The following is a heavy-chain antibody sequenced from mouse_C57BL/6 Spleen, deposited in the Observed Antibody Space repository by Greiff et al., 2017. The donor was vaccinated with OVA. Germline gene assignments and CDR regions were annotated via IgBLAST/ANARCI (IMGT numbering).Heavy chain of an antibody. V-gene: IGHV1-69*01. CDR1: GYTFTSYW. CDR3: ARSGYGNPWYFDV. Sequence: QVQLQQPGAELVMPGASVKLSCKASGYTFTSYWMHWVKQRPGQGLEWIGEIDPSDSYTNYNQKLKGKSTLTVDKSSSTAYMQLSSLTSEDSAVYYCARSGYGNPWYFDVWGTGTTVTVSS. J-gene: IGHJ1*03. D-gene: IGHD2-10*02. CDR2: IDPSDSYT.